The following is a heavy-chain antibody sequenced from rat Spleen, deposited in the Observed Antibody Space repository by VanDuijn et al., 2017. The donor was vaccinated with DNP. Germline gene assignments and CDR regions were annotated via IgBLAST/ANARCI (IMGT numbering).Heavy chain of an antibody. CDR2: ISYDGSST. CDR3: AREATEALYWYFDF. J-gene: IGHJ1*01. CDR1: GFTFSDYY. V-gene: IGHV5-29*01. Sequence: EVQLVESDGGLVQPGRSLKLSCAASGFTFSDYYMAWVRQAPTKGLEWVATISYDGSSTYYRDSVKGRFTISRDNAKSTLYLQRDSLRSEDTATYYCAREATEALYWYFDFWGPGTMVTVSS. D-gene: IGHD1-11*01.